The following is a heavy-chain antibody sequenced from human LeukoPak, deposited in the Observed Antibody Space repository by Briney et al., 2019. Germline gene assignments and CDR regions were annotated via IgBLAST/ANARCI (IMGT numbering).Heavy chain of an antibody. D-gene: IGHD1-1*01. V-gene: IGHV4-59*01. CDR2: IYDSGTT. CDR1: GVSISGYY. Sequence: PSETLSLTCTVSGVSISGYYWSWVRQPPGKGLEWVGYIYDSGTTNYNPSLKSRVTISEDTSKNQFSLKLTSVTAADTAVYYCAKKVESKWFDPWGQGTLVTVSS. J-gene: IGHJ5*02. CDR3: AKKVESKWFDP.